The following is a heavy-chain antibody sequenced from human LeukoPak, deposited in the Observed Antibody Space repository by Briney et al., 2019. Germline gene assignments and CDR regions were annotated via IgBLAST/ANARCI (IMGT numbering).Heavy chain of an antibody. V-gene: IGHV3-23*01. CDR2: ISGSGGST. D-gene: IGHD2-21*02. CDR1: GFSFADYD. CDR3: APENSGDCGGDCYWVIDY. J-gene: IGHJ4*02. Sequence: PGGSLRLSCAASGFSFADYDMSWVRQAPGKGLEWVSAISGSGGSTYYADSVKGRFTISRDNSKNTLYLQMNSLRAEDTAVYYCAPENSGDCGGDCYWVIDYWGQGTLVTVSS.